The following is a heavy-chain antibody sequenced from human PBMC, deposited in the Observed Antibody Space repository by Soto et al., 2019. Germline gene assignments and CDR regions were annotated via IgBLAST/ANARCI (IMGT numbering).Heavy chain of an antibody. CDR3: ARDLGHLGTVLNY. CDR1: GFTFSSYA. D-gene: IGHD1-1*01. Sequence: QVQLVESGGGVVQPGRSLRLSCAASGFTFSSYAMHWVRQAPDKGLEWVAVISYDGSNKYYADSVKGRFTISRDNSKNTLYLQMNSLRAEDTAVYYCARDLGHLGTVLNYWGQGTLVTVSS. CDR2: ISYDGSNK. V-gene: IGHV3-30-3*01. J-gene: IGHJ4*02.